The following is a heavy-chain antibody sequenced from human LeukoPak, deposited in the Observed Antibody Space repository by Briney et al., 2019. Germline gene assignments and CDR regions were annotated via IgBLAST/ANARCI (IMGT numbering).Heavy chain of an antibody. CDR1: GFTFSSYA. J-gene: IGHJ4*02. CDR2: ISGSGGST. D-gene: IGHD3-3*01. CDR3: AKGLSYSKYYDFWSGSGTFDY. V-gene: IGHV3-23*01. Sequence: GGSLRLSCAASGFTFSSYAMSWVRQAPGKGLEWVSAISGSGGSTYYADSVKGRFTISRDNSKNTLYLQMNSLRAEDTAVYYCAKGLSYSKYYDFWSGSGTFDYWGQGALVTVSS.